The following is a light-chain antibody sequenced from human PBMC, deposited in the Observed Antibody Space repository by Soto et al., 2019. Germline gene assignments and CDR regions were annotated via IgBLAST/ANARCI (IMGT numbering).Light chain of an antibody. CDR1: QSLLHSNGYNY. CDR3: MQALQTLWT. J-gene: IGKJ1*01. Sequence: IVMTQSPLSLPVTPGEPASISCRSSQSLLHSNGYNYLDWYLQKPGQSPQLLIYLGSNRASGVPDRFSGSGSGTDFTLKISRVEAEDVGVYYRMQALQTLWTFGQGTKVDIK. V-gene: IGKV2-28*01. CDR2: LGS.